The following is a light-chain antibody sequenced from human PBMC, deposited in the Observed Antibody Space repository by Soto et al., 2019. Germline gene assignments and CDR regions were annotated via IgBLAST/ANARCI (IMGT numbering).Light chain of an antibody. CDR2: DAC. CDR1: QSVSSSY. CDR3: QQRSRCPPT. V-gene: IGKV3-11*01. Sequence: EIVLTQSPGTLSLSPGERATLSCRASQSVSSSYLAWSQQRPGQAPRXLIYDACNRATGVPAKFIGSSSGTDFTXTIGTLEPEDFAVYYCQQRSRCPPTLSHGKRLEI. J-gene: IGKJ5*01.